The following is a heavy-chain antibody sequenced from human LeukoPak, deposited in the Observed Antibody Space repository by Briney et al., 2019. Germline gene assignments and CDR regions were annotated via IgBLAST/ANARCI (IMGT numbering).Heavy chain of an antibody. Sequence: SETLSLTCAVYGGSFSGYYWSWIRQPPGKGLEWIGEINHRGSTNYNPSLKSRVTISVDTSKNQFSLKLSSVTAADTAVYFAAAGRAGYYYYYVDVWGKGTTVTVSS. CDR3: AAGRAGYYYYYVDV. CDR1: GGSFSGYY. CDR2: INHRGST. J-gene: IGHJ6*03. D-gene: IGHD6-13*01. V-gene: IGHV4-34*01.